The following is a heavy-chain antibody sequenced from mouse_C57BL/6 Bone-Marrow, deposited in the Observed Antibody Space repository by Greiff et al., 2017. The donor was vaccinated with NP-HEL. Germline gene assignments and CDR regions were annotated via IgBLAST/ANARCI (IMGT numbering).Heavy chain of an antibody. D-gene: IGHD4-1*02. Sequence: EVQRVESGGGLVQPGGSLKLSCATSGFTFSDYYMYWVRQTPEKRLEWVAYISNGGGSTYSPDTVKGRSTISMDNAKNTLYLQMSRLKSEDTAMYYCARSTGSSWFAYWGQGTLVTVSA. V-gene: IGHV5-12*02. CDR3: ARSTGSSWFAY. J-gene: IGHJ3*01. CDR1: GFTFSDYY. CDR2: ISNGGGST.